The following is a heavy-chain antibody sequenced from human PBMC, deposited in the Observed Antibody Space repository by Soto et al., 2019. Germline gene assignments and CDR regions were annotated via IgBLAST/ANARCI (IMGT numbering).Heavy chain of an antibody. CDR3: AGGGGSIAVAGLIDY. V-gene: IGHV4-61*01. J-gene: IGHJ4*02. D-gene: IGHD6-19*01. Sequence: QVQLQESGPGLVKPSETLSLTCTVSGGSVSSGSYYWSWIRQPPGKGLEWIGYIYYSGSTNYNPSPNGGGTISVDTSKNQFSLRVGSGSAGDTSVDYCAGGGGSIAVAGLIDYWGQGTLVTVSS. CDR1: GGSVSSGSYY. CDR2: IYYSGST.